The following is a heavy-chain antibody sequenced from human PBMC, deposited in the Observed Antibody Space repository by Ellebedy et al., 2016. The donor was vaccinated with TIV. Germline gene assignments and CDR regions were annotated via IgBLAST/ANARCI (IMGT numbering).Heavy chain of an antibody. CDR2: IWYDGSNK. Sequence: GESLKISCAASGFTFSRYGMHWVRQAPGKGLEWVAVIWYDGSNKYYADSVKGRFTISRDNGENSVYLQMNSLRVEDTALYYCARDGFGGYLDSWGQGTLIIVSS. CDR3: ARDGFGGYLDS. D-gene: IGHD3-10*01. J-gene: IGHJ4*02. V-gene: IGHV3-33*01. CDR1: GFTFSRYG.